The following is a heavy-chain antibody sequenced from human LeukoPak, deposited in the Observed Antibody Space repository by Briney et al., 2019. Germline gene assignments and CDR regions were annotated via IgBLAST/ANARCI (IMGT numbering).Heavy chain of an antibody. CDR1: GFTFDDYA. D-gene: IGHD1-26*01. CDR2: ITWNSGSI. Sequence: GRSLRLSCAASGFTFDDYAMHWVWQAPGKGLEWVSGITWNSGSIAYADSVKGRFTISRDNAKNSLYLQMNSLRAEDTALYYCAKDRSGSYYDAFNMWGQGTMVTVSS. CDR3: AKDRSGSYYDAFNM. J-gene: IGHJ3*02. V-gene: IGHV3-9*01.